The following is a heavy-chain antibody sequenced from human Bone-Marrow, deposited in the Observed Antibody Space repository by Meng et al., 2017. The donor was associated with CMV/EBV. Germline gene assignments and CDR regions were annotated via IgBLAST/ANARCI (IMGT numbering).Heavy chain of an antibody. CDR1: GFTFSSYG. J-gene: IGHJ6*02. CDR2: IRYDVSNK. D-gene: IGHD7-27*01. V-gene: IGHV3-30*02. CDR3: AKEATPGYYYYGMDV. Sequence: GGSLRLSCAASGFTFSSYGMHWVRQAPGKGLEWVAFIRYDVSNKYYADSVKGRFTISRDNSKNTLYLQMNSLRAEDTAVYYCAKEATPGYYYYGMDVWGQGTTVTVSS.